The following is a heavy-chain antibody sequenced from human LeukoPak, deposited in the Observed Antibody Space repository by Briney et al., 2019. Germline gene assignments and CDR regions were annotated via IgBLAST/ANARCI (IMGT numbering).Heavy chain of an antibody. J-gene: IGHJ4*02. V-gene: IGHV4-59*01. Sequence: PSETLSLTCTVSGVSISSYFWNWIRQPPGKGVEWIGYIYYSGSTNYNPSLKSRDTISVDTSKNQFSLTLSSVTAADTAVYYCARGMRQAIFGVVITTLFDYWGQGTLVTVSS. CDR1: GVSISSYF. D-gene: IGHD3-3*01. CDR3: ARGMRQAIFGVVITTLFDY. CDR2: IYYSGST.